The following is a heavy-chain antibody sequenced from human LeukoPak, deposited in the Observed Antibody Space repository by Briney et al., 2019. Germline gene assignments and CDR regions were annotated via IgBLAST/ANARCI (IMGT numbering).Heavy chain of an antibody. CDR1: GFTFDDYA. CDR3: ARCITGTTHYFDY. CDR2: ISWNSGSI. D-gene: IGHD1-20*01. V-gene: IGHV3-9*01. Sequence: GGSLRLSCAASGFTFDDYAMHWVRQAPGKGLEWVSGISWNSGSIGYADSVKGRFTISRDNAKNSLYLQMNSLRAEDTAVYYCARCITGTTHYFDYWGQGTLVTVSS. J-gene: IGHJ4*02.